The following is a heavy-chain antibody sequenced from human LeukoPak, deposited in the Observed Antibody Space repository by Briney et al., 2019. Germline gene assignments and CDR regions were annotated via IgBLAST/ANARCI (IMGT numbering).Heavy chain of an antibody. Sequence: ASVKASCKASGYTFTSYGISWVRQAPGQGLEWMGWISAYNGNTNYAQKLQGRVTMTTDTSTSTAYMELRSLRSDDTAVYYCARDRSGYFDWLPPNYYYYYMDVWGKGTTVTVSS. D-gene: IGHD3-9*01. V-gene: IGHV1-18*01. J-gene: IGHJ6*03. CDR3: ARDRSGYFDWLPPNYYYYYMDV. CDR2: ISAYNGNT. CDR1: GYTFTSYG.